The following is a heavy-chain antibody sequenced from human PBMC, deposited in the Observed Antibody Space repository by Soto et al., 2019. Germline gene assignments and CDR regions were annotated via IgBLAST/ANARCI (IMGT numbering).Heavy chain of an antibody. D-gene: IGHD3-9*01. J-gene: IGHJ3*02. CDR1: GYTFTSYG. CDR2: ISAYNGNT. V-gene: IGHV1-18*01. Sequence: ASVKVSCKASGYTFTSYGISWVRQAPGQGLEWMGWISAYNGNTNYAQKLQGRVTMTTDTSTSTAYMELRSLRSDDTAVYYCARDGFYDILTGYYLGYAFDIWGQGTMVTVSS. CDR3: ARDGFYDILTGYYLGYAFDI.